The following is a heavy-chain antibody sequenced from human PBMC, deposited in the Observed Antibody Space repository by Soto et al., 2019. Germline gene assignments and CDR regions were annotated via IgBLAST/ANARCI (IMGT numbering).Heavy chain of an antibody. J-gene: IGHJ6*03. CDR3: ARVARKPAAYYYYYYMDV. Sequence: ASVKVSCKASGYTFTGYYMHWVRQATGQGLEWMGWMNPNSGNTGYAQKFQGRVTMTRNTSISTAYMELSSLRSEDTAVYYCARVARKPAAYYYYYYMDVWGKGTTVTVSS. D-gene: IGHD2-2*01. CDR2: MNPNSGNT. V-gene: IGHV1-8*02. CDR1: GYTFTGYY.